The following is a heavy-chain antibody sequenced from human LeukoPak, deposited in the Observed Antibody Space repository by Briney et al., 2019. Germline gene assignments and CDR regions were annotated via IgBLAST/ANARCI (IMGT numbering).Heavy chain of an antibody. CDR2: IKEDGSEK. CDR3: ARRGYSFGSDY. J-gene: IGHJ4*02. Sequence: GGSLRLSCAASGFTLSTYWMNWVRQAPGKGLEWVASIKEDGSEKYYVDSVKGRFTISRDNAKNSFYLQMNSLRAEDTAVYYCARRGYSFGSDYWGPGTLVTVSP. D-gene: IGHD5-18*01. V-gene: IGHV3-7*01. CDR1: GFTLSTYW.